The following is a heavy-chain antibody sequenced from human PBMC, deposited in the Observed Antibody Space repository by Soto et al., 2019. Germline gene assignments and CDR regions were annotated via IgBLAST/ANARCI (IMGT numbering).Heavy chain of an antibody. J-gene: IGHJ6*02. V-gene: IGHV3-30*18. Sequence: GGSLRLSCAASGFTFSSYGMRWVRQAPGKGLEWVAVISYDGSNKYYADSVKGRFTISRDNSKNTLYLQMNSLRAEDTAVYYCAKSQGTVTRDCYYYGMDVWGQGTTVTVSS. CDR1: GFTFSSYG. CDR2: ISYDGSNK. CDR3: AKSQGTVTRDCYYYGMDV. D-gene: IGHD4-17*01.